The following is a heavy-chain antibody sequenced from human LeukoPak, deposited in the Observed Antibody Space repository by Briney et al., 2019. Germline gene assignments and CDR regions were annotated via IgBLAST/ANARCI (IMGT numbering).Heavy chain of an antibody. V-gene: IGHV3-74*01. CDR2: INSDGSST. CDR1: GFTFSSYW. D-gene: IGHD4-17*01. J-gene: IGHJ4*02. CDR3: ARDRGLPHRHFDY. Sequence: PGGSLRLSCAASGFTFSSYWMHWVRQAPGKGLVWVSRINSDGSSTSYADSVKGRFTTSRDNAKNTLYLQVNSLRAEDTAVYYCARDRGLPHRHFDYWGQGTLVTVSS.